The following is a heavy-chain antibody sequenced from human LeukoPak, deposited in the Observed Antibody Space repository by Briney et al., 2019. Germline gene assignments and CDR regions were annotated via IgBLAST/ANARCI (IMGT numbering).Heavy chain of an antibody. Sequence: PGGSLRLSCAASGFTFSSYAMHWVRQAPCKGLEWVAVISYDGSNKYYADSVKGRFTISRDNSKHTLYLQMNSLRAEDTAVYYCARSPRNYDFWSGYFDYWGEGTLVTVSS. CDR1: GFTFSSYA. CDR2: ISYDGSNK. D-gene: IGHD3-3*01. J-gene: IGHJ4*02. V-gene: IGHV3-30-3*01. CDR3: ARSPRNYDFWSGYFDY.